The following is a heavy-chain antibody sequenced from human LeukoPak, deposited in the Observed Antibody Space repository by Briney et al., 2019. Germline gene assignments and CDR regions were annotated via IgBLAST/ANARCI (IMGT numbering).Heavy chain of an antibody. CDR1: GFTFSSYG. D-gene: IGHD6-19*01. J-gene: IGHJ4*02. CDR2: VSYDGSTR. Sequence: QSGRSLRLSCAASGFTFSSYGMHWVRQAPGKGLEWAASVSYDGSTRFYADSVKGRFAISRDNSKNTLYLQMNSLRAEDTAVYYCAKEQRASSAWYGYFDFWGQGTLVTVSS. V-gene: IGHV3-30*18. CDR3: AKEQRASSAWYGYFDF.